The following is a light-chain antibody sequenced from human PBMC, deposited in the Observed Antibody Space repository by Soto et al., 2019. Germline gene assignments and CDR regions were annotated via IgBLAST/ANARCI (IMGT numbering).Light chain of an antibody. CDR1: PSISSSN. J-gene: IGKJ1*01. Sequence: ESVLTQSPGTLSLSPGERATLSCRASPSISSSNLAWYQQKPGQAPRLLIYSASTRASGIPDRFSGSGSGTDFTLTISRLEPEDFAVYHCQQYDSSSWTFGQGTKVEIK. V-gene: IGKV3-20*01. CDR3: QQYDSSSWT. CDR2: SAS.